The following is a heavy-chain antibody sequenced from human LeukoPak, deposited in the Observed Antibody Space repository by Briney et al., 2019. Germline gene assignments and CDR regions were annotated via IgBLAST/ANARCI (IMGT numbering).Heavy chain of an antibody. CDR2: INNDGRST. CDR3: ARGGYYFGSIKQDTFYVYMDV. V-gene: IGHV3-74*01. Sequence: GGSLRLSCAASGFTFSTYWMHWVRQAPGKGLVWVSRINNDGRSTSYAESVKGRFAISRDNAKNTLYLQLNSLRAEDTAVYYCARGGYYFGSIKQDTFYVYMDVWGKGTTVSISS. D-gene: IGHD3-10*01. CDR1: GFTFSTYW. J-gene: IGHJ6*03.